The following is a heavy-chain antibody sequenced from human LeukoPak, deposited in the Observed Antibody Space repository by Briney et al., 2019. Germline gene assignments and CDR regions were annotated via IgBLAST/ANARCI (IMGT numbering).Heavy chain of an antibody. D-gene: IGHD6-19*01. J-gene: IGHJ3*02. V-gene: IGHV3-23*01. Sequence: PGGSLRLSCAASGFTFSTYAMNWVRQAPGKGLEWVSAMSGSGDYRYYADSVKGRFTISRDNSKNTLYLQMSSLRAEDTAIYYCAKDWQWLLIDAFDIWGQGTKVTVSS. CDR3: AKDWQWLLIDAFDI. CDR1: GFTFSTYA. CDR2: MSGSGDYR.